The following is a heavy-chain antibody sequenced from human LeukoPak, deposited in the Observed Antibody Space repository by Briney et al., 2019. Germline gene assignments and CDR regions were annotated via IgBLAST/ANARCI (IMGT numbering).Heavy chain of an antibody. V-gene: IGHV4-34*01. D-gene: IGHD3-22*01. CDR2: IHHSGST. CDR3: ARHDGVVVLHGGLDY. J-gene: IGHJ4*01. Sequence: SETLSLTCAVYGGSFSGYYWSWIRQPPGKGLQWIGEIHHSGSTNYNPSLKSRVTISVDTSKNQFSLKLSSVTAADTAVYYYARHDGVVVLHGGLDYWGQGILVSVSS. CDR1: GGSFSGYY.